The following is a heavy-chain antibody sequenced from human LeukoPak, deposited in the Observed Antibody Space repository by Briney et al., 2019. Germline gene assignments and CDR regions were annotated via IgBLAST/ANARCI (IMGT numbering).Heavy chain of an antibody. CDR2: ISSNGGST. CDR3: ARDSYGDYGYYFDY. J-gene: IGHJ4*02. Sequence: PGGSLRLSCAASGFTFSSYAMHWARQAPGKGLEYVSAISSNGGSTYYANSVKGRFTISRDNSKNTLYLQMGSLRAEDMAVYYCARDSYGDYGYYFDYWGQGTLVTVSS. CDR1: GFTFSSYA. D-gene: IGHD4-17*01. V-gene: IGHV3-64*01.